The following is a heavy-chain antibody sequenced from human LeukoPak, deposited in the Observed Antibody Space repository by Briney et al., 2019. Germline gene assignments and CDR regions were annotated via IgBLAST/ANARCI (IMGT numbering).Heavy chain of an antibody. V-gene: IGHV3-7*01. D-gene: IGHD1-26*01. CDR2: IKQDGSEK. CDR3: ARQRYSDY. CDR1: GFSFSSYW. J-gene: IGHJ4*02. Sequence: PGGTLRLSCEGSGFSFSSYWVTWVRQAPEKGLEWVANIKQDGSEKYYVDSVRGRFTISRDNAKNSLYLQMNSLRAEDTAMYYCARQRYSDYWGQGTLVTVSS.